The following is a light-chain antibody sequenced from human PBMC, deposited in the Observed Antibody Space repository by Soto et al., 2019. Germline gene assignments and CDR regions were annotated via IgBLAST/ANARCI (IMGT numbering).Light chain of an antibody. Sequence: QSVLTQPPSASGTPGQRVTISCSGSSSNIGNNNVNWYQQLPGTAPKLLIYSNRERPSGVPDRFSGSKSGTSASLAISGLQSEDEADFYCAAWDDRLIGWVFGGGTKVTVL. J-gene: IGLJ3*02. CDR1: SSNIGNNN. V-gene: IGLV1-44*01. CDR3: AAWDDRLIGWV. CDR2: SNR.